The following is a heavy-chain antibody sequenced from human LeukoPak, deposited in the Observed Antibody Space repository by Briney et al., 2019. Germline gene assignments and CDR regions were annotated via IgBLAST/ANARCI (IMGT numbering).Heavy chain of an antibody. CDR1: GGAFSGYY. D-gene: IGHD6-19*01. Sequence: PSETLSLTCAVYGGAFSGYYWSWIRQSPGKGLEWLGEINQSGVTNYNPSLRGRATIAVDPSKNQFSLGLGSLTAADTAIYYCARERAVADYYYYMDVWGKGTTVIVSS. CDR2: INQSGVT. V-gene: IGHV4-34*01. J-gene: IGHJ6*03. CDR3: ARERAVADYYYYMDV.